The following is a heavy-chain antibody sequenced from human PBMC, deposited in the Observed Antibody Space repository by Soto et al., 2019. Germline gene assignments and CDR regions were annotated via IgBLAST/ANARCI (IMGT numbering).Heavy chain of an antibody. J-gene: IGHJ4*02. CDR2: IIPIFGTA. CDR3: ARSGYSDYYFDY. V-gene: IGHV1-69*13. Sequence: SVKVSCKASGGTFSSYAISWVRQAPGQGLEWMGGIIPIFGTANYAQKFQGRVTITADESTSTAYMELSSLRSEDTAVYYCARSGYSDYYFDYWGQGTLVTVSS. CDR1: GGTFSSYA. D-gene: IGHD3-3*01.